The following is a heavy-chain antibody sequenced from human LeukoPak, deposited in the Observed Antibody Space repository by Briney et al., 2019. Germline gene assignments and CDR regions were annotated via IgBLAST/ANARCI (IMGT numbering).Heavy chain of an antibody. V-gene: IGHV5-51*01. CDR2: IYPGDSDT. Sequence: RGESLKISCEGSGYNFNTFWIGWVRQKPGEGLEWVGIIYPGDSDTKYSPAVQGQVTISADKPITTAYLQWSSLKASDTAMYYCVRRRGSSWKGGFDYWGQGTLVTVSS. CDR1: GYNFNTFW. CDR3: VRRRGSSWKGGFDY. D-gene: IGHD6-13*01. J-gene: IGHJ4*02.